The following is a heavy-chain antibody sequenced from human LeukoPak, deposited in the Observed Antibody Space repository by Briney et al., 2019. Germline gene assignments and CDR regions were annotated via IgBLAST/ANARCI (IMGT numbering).Heavy chain of an antibody. CDR1: GFTFSGYW. D-gene: IGHD2-2*01. Sequence: PGGSLRLSCAASGFTFSGYWMHWVRQAPGKGLVWVSGIDIDGSSTIYADSEQGRFTISRDNAKNSLYLQMNSLRAEDTAVYYSARGLAVPAATFDYWGQGTLVTVSS. CDR2: IDIDGSST. J-gene: IGHJ4*02. V-gene: IGHV3-74*01. CDR3: ARGLAVPAATFDY.